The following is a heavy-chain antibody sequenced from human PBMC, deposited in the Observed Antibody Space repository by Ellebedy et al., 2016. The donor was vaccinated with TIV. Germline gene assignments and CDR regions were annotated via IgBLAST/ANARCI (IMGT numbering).Heavy chain of an antibody. CDR3: ARKHLYGLD. J-gene: IGHJ4*02. CDR1: GFTVSSNS. Sequence: GEFLKISCAASGFTVSSNSMNWVRQAPGKGLEWVSVIYSGGGTSYADSVKGRFTIFRDTSKNTLFLQMNSLRAEDTAVYYCARKHLYGLDWGQGTLVTVSS. D-gene: IGHD3-10*01. V-gene: IGHV3-66*01. CDR2: IYSGGGT.